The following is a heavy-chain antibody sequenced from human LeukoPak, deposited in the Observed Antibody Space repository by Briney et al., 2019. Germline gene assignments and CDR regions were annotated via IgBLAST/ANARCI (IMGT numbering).Heavy chain of an antibody. CDR1: GGSISSSSHY. J-gene: IGHJ5*02. D-gene: IGHD5-24*01. V-gene: IGHV4-39*01. Sequence: PSETLSLTCTVSGGSISSSSHYWGWIRQPPGKVLEWIGSVYYTGSTQDNPSLKGRVTISEDTSKNQFSLKLTSVTAEDTAVYYCARQLGDGYNLVYWFGPWGQGTLVTVSS. CDR3: ARQLGDGYNLVYWFGP. CDR2: VYYTGST.